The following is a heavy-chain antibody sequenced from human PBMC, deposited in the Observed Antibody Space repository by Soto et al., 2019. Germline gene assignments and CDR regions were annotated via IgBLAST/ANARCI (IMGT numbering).Heavy chain of an antibody. D-gene: IGHD4-17*01. CDR3: ARHEPGYGDYDYYYGMDV. CDR1: GYSFTSYW. J-gene: IGHJ6*02. CDR2: IYPGDSDT. Sequence: PGESLKISCKGSGYSFTSYWIGWVRQMPGKGLEWMGIIYPGDSDTRYSPSFQGQVTISADKSISTAYLQWSSLKASDTAMYYCARHEPGYGDYDYYYGMDVWGQGTTVTV. V-gene: IGHV5-51*01.